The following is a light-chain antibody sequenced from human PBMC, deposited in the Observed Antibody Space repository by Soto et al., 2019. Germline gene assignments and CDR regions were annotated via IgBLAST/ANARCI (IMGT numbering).Light chain of an antibody. J-gene: IGKJ1*01. Sequence: EIVMTQSPATLSVSPGERATLSCRASQSVSSNLAWYQKKPGQAPGLLIYGASTRATGIPARFSGSESGTEFTLTISSLQSEDFAVYYCQQYNKWPRTFGQGTKVEIK. V-gene: IGKV3-15*01. CDR1: QSVSSN. CDR2: GAS. CDR3: QQYNKWPRT.